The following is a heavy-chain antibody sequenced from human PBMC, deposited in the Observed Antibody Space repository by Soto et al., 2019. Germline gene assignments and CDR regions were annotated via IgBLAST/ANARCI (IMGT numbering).Heavy chain of an antibody. J-gene: IGHJ4*02. D-gene: IGHD3-22*01. CDR3: ARTYYYDSTGYYRTFDY. CDR1: GLRLRNFA. CDR2: AGPSGSST. Sequence: GGSLRLSCAASGLRLRNFAMSWVRLAPGKGLEWVSVAGPSGSSTFYADSVRGRFTISRDNVENTLYLQMNSLRVADTALYFCARTYYYDSTGYYRTFDYWGQGTLVTVSS. V-gene: IGHV3-23*01.